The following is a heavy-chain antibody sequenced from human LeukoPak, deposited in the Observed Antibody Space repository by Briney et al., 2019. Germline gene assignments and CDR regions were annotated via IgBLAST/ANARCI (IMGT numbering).Heavy chain of an antibody. CDR2: ISAYNGSA. CDR3: ARVAPTISDLLSDLNNYYDSSGYQLGHFS. D-gene: IGHD3-22*01. CDR1: GYTFTSYG. Sequence: ASVKVSCKASGYTFTSYGISWVRQAPGQGLEWMGWISAYNGSANYAQKLQGRVTMTTDTSTSTAYMELRSLRSDDTAVYYCARVAPTISDLLSDLNNYYDSSGYQLGHFSWGQGTLVTVSS. V-gene: IGHV1-18*01. J-gene: IGHJ4*02.